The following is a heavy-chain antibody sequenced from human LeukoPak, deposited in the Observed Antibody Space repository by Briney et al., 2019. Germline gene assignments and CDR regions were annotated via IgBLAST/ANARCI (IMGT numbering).Heavy chain of an antibody. CDR1: GGSFSGYY. CDR3: ARAGRLRLGELSP. D-gene: IGHD3-16*02. V-gene: IGHV4-59*01. Sequence: SETLSLTCAVYGGSFSGYYWSWIRQPPGKGLEWIGYIYYSGSTNYNPSLKSRVTISVDTSKNQFSLKLSSVTAADTAVYYCARAGRLRLGELSPWGQGTLVTVSS. CDR2: IYYSGST. J-gene: IGHJ5*02.